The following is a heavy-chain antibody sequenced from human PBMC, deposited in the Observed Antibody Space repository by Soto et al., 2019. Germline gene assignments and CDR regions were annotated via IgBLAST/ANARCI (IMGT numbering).Heavy chain of an antibody. D-gene: IGHD3-22*01. CDR2: TYYRSKWYN. J-gene: IGHJ4*02. Sequence: SQTLSLTCAISGDSVSSNSAAWNWIRQSPSRGLEWLGRTYYRSKWYNDYAVSVKSRITINPDTSKNQFSLQLNSVTPEDTAVNYCARVNYYDSSGYYPIFDYWGQGTLVTVSS. V-gene: IGHV6-1*01. CDR1: GDSVSSNSAA. CDR3: ARVNYYDSSGYYPIFDY.